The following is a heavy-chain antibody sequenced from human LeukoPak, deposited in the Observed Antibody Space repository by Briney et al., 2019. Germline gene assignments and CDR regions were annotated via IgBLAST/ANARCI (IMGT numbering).Heavy chain of an antibody. Sequence: GGSLSLSCAASGFTFSRFLMHWVRHAPGKGLVWVSLISNDGRTTRYADSVKGRFTISRDNAKNTLYLEMNSLRAEDTAVYYCARDLAGSIDYWGQGTLVTVSS. J-gene: IGHJ4*02. CDR1: GFTFSRFL. V-gene: IGHV3-74*01. D-gene: IGHD6-19*01. CDR3: ARDLAGSIDY. CDR2: ISNDGRTT.